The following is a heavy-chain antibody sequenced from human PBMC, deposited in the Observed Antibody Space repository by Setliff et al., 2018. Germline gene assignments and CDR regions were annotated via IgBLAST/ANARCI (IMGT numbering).Heavy chain of an antibody. CDR2: ISAYNANT. CDR3: AREPLWGSHDAFDI. CDR1: GYIFTSYA. V-gene: IGHV1-18*01. J-gene: IGHJ3*02. Sequence: ASVKVSCKASGYIFTSYAINWVRQAPGQGLEWMGSISAYNANTNYAQNLQGRVTMTRDTSTSTAYMELRSLRSDDTAVYYCAREPLWGSHDAFDIWGQGTRGTVSS. D-gene: IGHD7-27*01.